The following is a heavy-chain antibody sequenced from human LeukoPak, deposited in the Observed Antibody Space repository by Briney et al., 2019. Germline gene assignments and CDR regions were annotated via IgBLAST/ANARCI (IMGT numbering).Heavy chain of an antibody. V-gene: IGHV3-66*01. Sequence: GGSLRLSCAASGFTVSSNYMSWVRQAPGKGLEWVSVIYSGGSTYYADSVKGRFTISRDNSKNTLYLQMNSLRAEDTAVYYCARDTEYAFDIWGQGTMATVSS. J-gene: IGHJ3*02. CDR2: IYSGGST. CDR3: ARDTEYAFDI. D-gene: IGHD1-14*01. CDR1: GFTVSSNY.